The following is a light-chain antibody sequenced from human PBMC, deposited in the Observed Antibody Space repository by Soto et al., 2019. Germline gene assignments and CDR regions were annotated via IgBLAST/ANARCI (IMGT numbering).Light chain of an antibody. CDR1: QGVSTW. J-gene: IGKJ5*01. CDR2: AAS. V-gene: IGKV1-12*01. CDR3: QQSYSTPIT. Sequence: IQLTQSPSSVSASVGDRGTITCRASQGVSTWLAWYQQKPGKAPKLLIYAASSLQSGVPSRFSGSGSGTDFTLTISSLQPEDFATYYCQQSYSTPITFGQGTRLEIK.